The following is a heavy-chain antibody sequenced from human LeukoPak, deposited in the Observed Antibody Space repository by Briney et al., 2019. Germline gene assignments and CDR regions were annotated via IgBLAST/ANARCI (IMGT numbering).Heavy chain of an antibody. CDR2: INPSGGST. CDR1: GYTFTSYY. J-gene: IGHJ4*02. Sequence: ASVTVSCKASGYTFTSYYMHWVRQAPGQGLEWMGIINPSGGSTSYAQKFQGRVTMTRDTSTSTVYMELSSLRSEDTAVYYCARGDWTNGVCYPAGYRGQGTLVTV. D-gene: IGHD2-8*01. V-gene: IGHV1-46*01. CDR3: ARGDWTNGVCYPAGY.